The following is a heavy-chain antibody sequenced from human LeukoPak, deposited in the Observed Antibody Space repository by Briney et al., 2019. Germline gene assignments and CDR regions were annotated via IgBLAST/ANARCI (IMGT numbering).Heavy chain of an antibody. V-gene: IGHV4-59*01. CDR3: AREYNYYDSSGWDAFEI. CDR1: GGSISTYY. Sequence: SETLSLTCTVSGGSISTYYWNWIRQPPGKGLEWIGYIYYSGSANYNPSLTGRVTISVDTSKNQFSLKLSSVTAADTAVYYCAREYNYYDSSGWDAFEIWGQGTMVTVSS. CDR2: IYYSGSA. J-gene: IGHJ3*02. D-gene: IGHD3-22*01.